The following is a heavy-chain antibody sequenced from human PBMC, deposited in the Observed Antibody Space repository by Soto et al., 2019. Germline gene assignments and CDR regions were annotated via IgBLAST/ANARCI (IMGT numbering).Heavy chain of an antibody. V-gene: IGHV4-59*06. CDR2: IYYSGST. CDR3: AREFDPSVVVVPAAPIAAAGHRAFDI. Sequence: SETLSLTCTVSGGSISSYYWSWIRQPPGKGLEWIGYIYYSGSTYYNPSLKSRVTISVDTSKNQFSLKLSSVTAADTAVYYCAREFDPSVVVVPAAPIAAAGHRAFDIWGQGTMVTVSS. D-gene: IGHD2-2*01. CDR1: GGSISSYY. J-gene: IGHJ3*02.